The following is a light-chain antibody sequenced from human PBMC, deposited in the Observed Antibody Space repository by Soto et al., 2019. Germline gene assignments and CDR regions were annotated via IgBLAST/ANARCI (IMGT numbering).Light chain of an antibody. CDR1: YSDIGAYNY. V-gene: IGLV2-8*01. CDR3: NSFKGTNSFV. CDR2: EVS. J-gene: IGLJ1*01. Sequence: QSVLTQPPSASGSPGQSVTIPCTGTYSDIGAYNYVSWYQHRPGEAPKLIIYEVSKGPSGGADPIFASQSGNTASLTVSGLQADDEANYYCNSFKGTNSFVFGTGTKLAVL.